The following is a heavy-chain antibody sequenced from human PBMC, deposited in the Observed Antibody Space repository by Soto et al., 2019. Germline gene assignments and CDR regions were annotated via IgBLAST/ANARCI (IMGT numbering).Heavy chain of an antibody. CDR3: ARLDYYGAGSFGLDP. CDR1: GGSMSSCGDY. J-gene: IGHJ5*02. V-gene: IGHV4-39*01. CDR2: IYYSGTT. Sequence: PGAVSLTGTVSGGSMSSCGDYGAWMRQPPGEGREWIGSIYYSGTTNYNPSLKSRVTISVDTPKNQFSLKLSSVTAADTAVYYCARLDYYGAGSFGLDPWGQGTLVTVSS. D-gene: IGHD3-10*01.